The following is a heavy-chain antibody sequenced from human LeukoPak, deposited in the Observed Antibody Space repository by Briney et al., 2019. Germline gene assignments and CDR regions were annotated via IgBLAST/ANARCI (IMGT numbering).Heavy chain of an antibody. J-gene: IGHJ6*03. CDR3: AKGLVLYYMDL. CDR2: ISGSGGRT. CDR1: GFAFSSYG. V-gene: IGHV3-23*01. D-gene: IGHD5-12*01. Sequence: PGGSLRLSCAASGFAFSSYGTSWVRQAPGKGLEWVSAISGSGGRTYYADSVKGRFTISRDNSKNTLYLQMNSLRAEDTAVYYCAKGLVLYYMDLWGKGTTVTVSS.